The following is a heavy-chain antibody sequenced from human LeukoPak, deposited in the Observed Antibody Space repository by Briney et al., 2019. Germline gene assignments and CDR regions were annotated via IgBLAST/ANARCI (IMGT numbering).Heavy chain of an antibody. CDR2: TYYRSTWCS. CDR1: GDSVSSNSVT. CDR3: ARRLTQYDCFDP. J-gene: IGHJ5*02. V-gene: IGHV6-1*01. D-gene: IGHD2-2*01. Sequence: SQTLSLTCAISGDSVSSNSVTWNWVRQSPSRGLEWLGRTYYRSTWCSDYAVSVRGRITVNPDTSKNQFSLHLNSVTPEDTAVYYCARRLTQYDCFDPWGQGILVTVSS.